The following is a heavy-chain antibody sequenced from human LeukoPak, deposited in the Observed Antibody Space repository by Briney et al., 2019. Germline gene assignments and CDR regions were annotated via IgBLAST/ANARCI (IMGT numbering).Heavy chain of an antibody. CDR2: IAGSSTYT. J-gene: IGHJ4*02. D-gene: IGHD6-13*01. CDR3: ARDGAAAGPDRADFDY. V-gene: IGHV3-11*05. CDR1: GFTFSDYY. Sequence: GGSLRLSCAASGFTFSDYYMSWLRQAPGKGLEWVSYIAGSSTYTNYADSVKGRFTISRDNAKNSLYLQMNSLRAEDTAVYYCARDGAAAGPDRADFDYWGQGTLVTVSS.